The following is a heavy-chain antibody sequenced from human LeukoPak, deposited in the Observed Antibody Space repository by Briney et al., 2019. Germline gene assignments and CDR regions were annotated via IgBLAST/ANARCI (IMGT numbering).Heavy chain of an antibody. CDR3: AKPLSTVTTFDY. Sequence: PGGSLRLSCAASGFTLSAYAMSWVRQAPGKGLEWVSSISGSGGSTYYADSVKGRFTISRDNSKNTLSLQMNSLRAEDTALYYCAKPLSTVTTFDYWGQGTLVTVSS. CDR2: ISGSGGST. J-gene: IGHJ4*02. CDR1: GFTLSAYA. V-gene: IGHV3-23*01. D-gene: IGHD4-17*01.